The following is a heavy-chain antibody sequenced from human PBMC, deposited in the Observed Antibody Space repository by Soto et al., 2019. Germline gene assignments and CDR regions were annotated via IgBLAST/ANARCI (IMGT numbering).Heavy chain of an antibody. D-gene: IGHD6-13*01. CDR1: GGSISSNY. CDR2: VYNSGST. Sequence: SETLSLTCTVSGGSISSNYWTWIRQPPGKGLEWIGYVYNSGSTNYNPSLKSRVTISEDTSKSQFSLKVNSMTAADTAVYYCARYRRAAVAGYTLDNWGQGILVTVS. V-gene: IGHV4-59*01. CDR3: ARYRRAAVAGYTLDN. J-gene: IGHJ4*02.